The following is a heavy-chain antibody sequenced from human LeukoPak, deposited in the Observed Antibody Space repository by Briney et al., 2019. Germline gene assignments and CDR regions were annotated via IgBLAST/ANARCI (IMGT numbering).Heavy chain of an antibody. Sequence: VASVKVSCKVSGYTLTELSMHWVRQAPGKGLEWMGGFDPEDGETIYAQKFQGRVTMTRDMSTSTVYMELSSLRSEDTAIYYCARAVDGNYYDSSGYYYWGQGTLVTVSS. CDR2: FDPEDGET. V-gene: IGHV1-24*01. D-gene: IGHD3-22*01. J-gene: IGHJ4*02. CDR1: GYTLTELS. CDR3: ARAVDGNYYDSSGYYY.